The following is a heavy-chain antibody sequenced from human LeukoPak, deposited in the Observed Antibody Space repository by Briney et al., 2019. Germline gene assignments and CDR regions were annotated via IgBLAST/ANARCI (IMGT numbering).Heavy chain of an antibody. CDR3: ARTCTNGVCFFDY. D-gene: IGHD2-8*01. CDR2: IYYSGST. J-gene: IGHJ4*02. V-gene: IGHV4-39*01. Sequence: SETLSLTCTVSGGSISSSSYYWGWIRQPPGKGLEWIGSIYYSGSTYYNPSLKSRVTISVDTSKNQFSLKLSSVTAADTAVYYCARTCTNGVCFFDYWGQGTLVTASS. CDR1: GGSISSSSYY.